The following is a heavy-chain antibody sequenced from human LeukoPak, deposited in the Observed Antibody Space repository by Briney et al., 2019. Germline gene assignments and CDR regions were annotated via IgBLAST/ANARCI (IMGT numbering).Heavy chain of an antibody. Sequence: SETLSLTCAVSGYSISSGYYWGWIRQPPGKGLEWIGSIYHSGSTYYNPSLKSRVTISVDTSKNQFSLKLSSVTAADTAVYYCARQNLGILVVPAAPNYCFDYWGQGTLVTVSS. CDR3: ARQNLGILVVPAAPNYCFDY. D-gene: IGHD2-2*01. CDR1: GYSISSGYY. CDR2: IYHSGST. J-gene: IGHJ4*02. V-gene: IGHV4-38-2*01.